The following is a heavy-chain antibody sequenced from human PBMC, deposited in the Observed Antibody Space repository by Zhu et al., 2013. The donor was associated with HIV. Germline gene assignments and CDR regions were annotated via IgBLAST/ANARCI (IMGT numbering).Heavy chain of an antibody. CDR2: IIPIFGTA. CDR1: GGTFSSYA. D-gene: IGHD3-10*01. CDR3: ARDSGSYGRDYYYYYGMDV. V-gene: IGHV1-69*01. J-gene: IGHJ6*02. Sequence: QVQLVQSGAEVKKPGSSVKVSCKASGGTFSSYAISWVRQAPGQGLEWMGGIIPIFGTANYAQKFQGRVTITADESTSTAYMELSSLRSEDTAVYYCARDSGSYGRDYYYYYGMDVWGQGTTVTVSS.